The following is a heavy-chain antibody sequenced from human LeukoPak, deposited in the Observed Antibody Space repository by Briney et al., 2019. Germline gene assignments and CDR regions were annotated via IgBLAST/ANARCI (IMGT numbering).Heavy chain of an antibody. CDR2: ISGSGDST. D-gene: IGHD5-24*01. J-gene: IGHJ4*02. CDR3: AREGDGYNSPIDS. V-gene: IGHV3-23*01. CDR1: GFTFSNYA. Sequence: PGGSLRLSCAASGFTFSNYAMRWVRQAPGKGLEWVSGISGSGDSTYYADSVKGRFTISRDNSKNTLYLQMNSLKPEDTAVYYCAREGDGYNSPIDSWGQGTLVTVSS.